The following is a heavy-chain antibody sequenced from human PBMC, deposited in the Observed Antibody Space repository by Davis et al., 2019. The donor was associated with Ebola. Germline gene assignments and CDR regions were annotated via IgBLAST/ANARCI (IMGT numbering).Heavy chain of an antibody. Sequence: LVKVSCKASGGTFSSYAISWVRQAPGQGLEWMGGIIPIFGTANYAQRFQGRVTITADESTGTAYMELSSLRSEDTAVYYCARDSSSYDKECWFDPWGQGTLVTVSS. CDR1: GGTFSSYA. D-gene: IGHD6-13*01. V-gene: IGHV1-69*13. CDR2: IIPIFGTA. CDR3: ARDSSSYDKECWFDP. J-gene: IGHJ5*02.